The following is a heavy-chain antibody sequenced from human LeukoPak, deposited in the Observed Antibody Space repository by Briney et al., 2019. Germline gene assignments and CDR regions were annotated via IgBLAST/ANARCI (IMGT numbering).Heavy chain of an antibody. D-gene: IGHD3-10*01. CDR3: ARAFRSGLIDY. V-gene: IGHV3-13*01. CDR2: IGTAGDT. Sequence: GGSLRLSCAASGFTFSRYDMHWVRQAIGKGLEWVSAIGTAGDTYYPGSVKGRFTISRENAKNSLCLQMNSLRAEDTAVYYCARAFRSGLIDYWGQGTLVTVSS. CDR1: GFTFSRYD. J-gene: IGHJ4*02.